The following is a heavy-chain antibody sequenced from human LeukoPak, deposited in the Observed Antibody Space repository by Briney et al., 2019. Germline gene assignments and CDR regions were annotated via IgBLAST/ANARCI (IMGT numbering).Heavy chain of an antibody. V-gene: IGHV4-59*01. D-gene: IGHD3-22*01. CDR1: GGSISTYY. J-gene: IGHJ4*02. CDR2: IYYSGST. Sequence: PSETLSLTCTVSGGSISTYYWSWIRQPPGKGLEWIGYIYYSGSTNFNPSLTSRVTMSVDTSKNQFSLRLSSVTAADTAVYYCARGLYYFDYWGQGTLVTVSS. CDR3: ARGLYYFDY.